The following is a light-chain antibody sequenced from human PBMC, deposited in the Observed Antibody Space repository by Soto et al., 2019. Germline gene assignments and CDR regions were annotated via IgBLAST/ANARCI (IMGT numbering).Light chain of an antibody. J-gene: IGLJ1*01. V-gene: IGLV2-11*01. CDR3: CSYAGSYSYV. CDR1: SSEVGGYDY. CDR2: DVT. Sequence: QSVLTQPRSVSGSAGQSVAIACTGTSSEVGGYDYVSWFQQHPGEAPKLMLYDVTKRPSGVPDRFFGSKSGNTASLTISGLQAEDEADYYCCSYAGSYSYVFGSGTKVTVL.